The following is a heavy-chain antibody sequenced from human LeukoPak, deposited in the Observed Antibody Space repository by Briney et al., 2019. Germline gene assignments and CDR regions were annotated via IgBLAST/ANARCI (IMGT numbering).Heavy chain of an antibody. D-gene: IGHD5-12*01. CDR1: GYTFTSYD. J-gene: IGHJ6*03. CDR3: ARGYSGYDYYYYYYMDV. V-gene: IGHV1-8*03. Sequence: ASVKVSCKASGYTFTSYDINWVRQATGQGLEWMGWMNPNSGNTGYAPKFQGRVTITRNTSISTAYMELSSLRSEDTAVYYCARGYSGYDYYYYYYMDVWGKGTTVTVSS. CDR2: MNPNSGNT.